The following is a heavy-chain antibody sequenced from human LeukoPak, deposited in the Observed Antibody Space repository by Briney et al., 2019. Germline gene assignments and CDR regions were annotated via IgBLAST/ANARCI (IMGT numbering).Heavy chain of an antibody. CDR1: GGSISSSSYY. CDR3: ARQLPIAAAGNFDY. V-gene: IGHV4-39*01. Sequence: SETLSLTCTVSGGSISSSSYYWGWIRQPPGTGLEWLGSIYYSGSTYYNPSLKSRVTISVDTSKNQFSLKLSSVTAADTAVYYCARQLPIAAAGNFDYWGQGTLVTVSS. J-gene: IGHJ4*02. D-gene: IGHD6-13*01. CDR2: IYYSGST.